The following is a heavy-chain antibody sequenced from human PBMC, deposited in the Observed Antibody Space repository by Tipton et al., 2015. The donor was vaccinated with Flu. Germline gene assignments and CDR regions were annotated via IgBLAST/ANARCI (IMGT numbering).Heavy chain of an antibody. D-gene: IGHD3-10*01. Sequence: SLRLSCAASGFNFSSYAISWVRQAPGKGLEWVSAISGSGGSTYYADSVKGRFTISRDNSKNTLYLQMNILRAEDTAVYYCARARYGSGSPLSWFDPWGQGTLVTVSS. CDR2: ISGSGGST. V-gene: IGHV3-23*01. CDR1: GFNFSSYA. J-gene: IGHJ5*02. CDR3: ARARYGSGSPLSWFDP.